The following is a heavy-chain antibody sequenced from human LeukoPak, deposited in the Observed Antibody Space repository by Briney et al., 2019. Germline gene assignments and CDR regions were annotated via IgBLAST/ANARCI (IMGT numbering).Heavy chain of an antibody. V-gene: IGHV3-48*02. D-gene: IGHD4-17*01. CDR3: AKDRYGDNADYFDY. Sequence: PGGSLRLSCAASGFSSSNYNMNWVRQAPGKGLEWISYISSSGSTRYYADSVKGRFTISRDNAKHSLYLQMNSLRDEDTAVYYCAKDRYGDNADYFDYWGQGTLVTVSS. J-gene: IGHJ4*02. CDR1: GFSSSNYN. CDR2: ISSSGSTR.